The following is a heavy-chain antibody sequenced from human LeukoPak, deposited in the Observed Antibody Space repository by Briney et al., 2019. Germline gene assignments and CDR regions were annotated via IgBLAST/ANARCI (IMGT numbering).Heavy chain of an antibody. D-gene: IGHD3-16*02. CDR3: ARDGRSRGLSHVNFDY. V-gene: IGHV3-48*03. Sequence: GGSLRLSCAASGFPFSSYEMNWVRQAPGKGLEWVSYISSSGMTKYYAVSVKGRFTMSRDNAKDSLYLQLNSLRAEDTAVYYCARDGRSRGLSHVNFDYWGQGILVTVSS. J-gene: IGHJ4*02. CDR1: GFPFSSYE. CDR2: ISSSGMTK.